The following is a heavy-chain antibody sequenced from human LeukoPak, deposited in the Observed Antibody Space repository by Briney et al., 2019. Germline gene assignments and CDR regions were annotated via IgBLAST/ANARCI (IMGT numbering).Heavy chain of an antibody. CDR2: IYSGVST. CDR1: GFTVSTNY. D-gene: IGHD3-3*01. Sequence: PGGSLRLSCAASGFTVSTNYMSWVRQAPGKGLEWVSVIYSGVSTYYADSVKGRFTISRDNSKNTLYLQMNSLRAEDTAVYYWAAGRSGVFDYWGQGTLVTVSS. J-gene: IGHJ4*02. V-gene: IGHV3-53*01. CDR3: AAGRSGVFDY.